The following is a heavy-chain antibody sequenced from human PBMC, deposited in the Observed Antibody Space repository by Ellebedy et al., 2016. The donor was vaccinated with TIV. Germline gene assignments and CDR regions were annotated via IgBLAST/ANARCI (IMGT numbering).Heavy chain of an antibody. CDR3: AKTQRIGYCSGGNCHDAFDI. J-gene: IGHJ3*02. Sequence: GESLKISCAASGFTFSSYWMHWVRQAPGKGLVWVSRLTSDGSSTSYADSVKGRFTISRDNAKNTLYLQVNSLRAEETAVYYCAKTQRIGYCSGGNCHDAFDIWGQGTMVTVSS. CDR1: GFTFSSYW. V-gene: IGHV3-74*01. CDR2: LTSDGSST. D-gene: IGHD2-15*01.